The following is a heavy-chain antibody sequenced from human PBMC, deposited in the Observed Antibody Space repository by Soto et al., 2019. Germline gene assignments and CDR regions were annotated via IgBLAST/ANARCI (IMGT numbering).Heavy chain of an antibody. CDR3: ARHSYDFWSGYYAYYFDY. D-gene: IGHD3-3*01. V-gene: IGHV4-39*01. CDR2: IYYSGST. CDR1: CGSISSSSYY. Sequence: ETLSLTCTVSCGSISSSSYYWGWIRQPPGKGLEWIGSIYYSGSTYYNPSLKSRVTISVDTSKNQFSLKLSSVTAADTAVYYCARHSYDFWSGYYAYYFDYWGQGTLVTSPQ. J-gene: IGHJ4*02.